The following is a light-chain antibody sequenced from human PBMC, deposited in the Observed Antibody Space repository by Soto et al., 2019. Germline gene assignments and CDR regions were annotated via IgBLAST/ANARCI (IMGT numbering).Light chain of an antibody. CDR3: QQYGSSPIFT. J-gene: IGKJ3*01. CDR2: GAS. V-gene: IGKV3-20*01. CDR1: QSVSSSY. Sequence: EIVLTQSPGTLSLSPGERATLSCRASQSVSSSYLAWYQQKPGQAPRHLIYGASSRATGIPDRFSGSGSGTDFPLPISRLEPEDFAVYYCQQYGSSPIFTFGPGTKVDIK.